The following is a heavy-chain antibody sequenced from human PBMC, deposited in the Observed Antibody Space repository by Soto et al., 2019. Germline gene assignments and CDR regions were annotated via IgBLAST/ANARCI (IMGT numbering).Heavy chain of an antibody. J-gene: IGHJ4*02. CDR3: ARDTFSWHRFDY. V-gene: IGHV3-23*01. CDR1: GSTLPSYD. CDR2: ISGSGGST. Sequence: CGFPILSWAACGSTLPSYDISWVRQAPGKGLEWVSVISGSGGSTYYTDSVKGRFTIPRDNSKNTVFLQMNSLRDEDTALYYCARDTFSWHRFDYWGQGTLLPVSS.